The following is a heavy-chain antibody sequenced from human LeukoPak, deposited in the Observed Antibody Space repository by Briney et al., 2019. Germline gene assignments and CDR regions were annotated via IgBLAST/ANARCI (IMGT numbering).Heavy chain of an antibody. CDR2: IYYSGST. V-gene: IGHV4-39*07. CDR3: ARAYSSSWYYYYYYYMDV. Sequence: SETLSLTCTVSGGFISSSSYYWGWIRQPPGKGLEWIGSIYYSGSTYYNPSLKSRVTISVDTSKNQFSLKLSSVTAADTAVYYCARAYSSSWYYYYYYYMDVWGKGTTVTVSS. D-gene: IGHD6-13*01. CDR1: GGFISSSSYY. J-gene: IGHJ6*03.